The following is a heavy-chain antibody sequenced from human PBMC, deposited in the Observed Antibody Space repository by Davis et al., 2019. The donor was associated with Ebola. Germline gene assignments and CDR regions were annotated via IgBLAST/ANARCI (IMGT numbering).Heavy chain of an antibody. CDR2: ISSNGGST. J-gene: IGHJ4*02. V-gene: IGHV3-64D*06. CDR3: VKDGLMVYAIWYGYFDY. D-gene: IGHD2-8*01. Sequence: GESLKISCAASGFTFSSYAMHWVRQAPGKGLEYVSAISSNGGSTYYADSVKGRFTISRDNSKNTLYLQMSSLRAEDTAVYYCVKDGLMVYAIWYGYFDYWGQGTLVTVSS. CDR1: GFTFSSYA.